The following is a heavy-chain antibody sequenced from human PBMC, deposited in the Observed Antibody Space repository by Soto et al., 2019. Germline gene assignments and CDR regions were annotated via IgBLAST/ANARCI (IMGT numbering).Heavy chain of an antibody. CDR1: GFIFSSFG. CDR3: AKDPGKYYHDTSGVLTDDY. D-gene: IGHD3-22*01. V-gene: IGHV3-30*18. J-gene: IGHJ4*02. Sequence: GGSLRLSCAASGFIFSSFGMHWVRQAPGKGLDWLAIISSDGSNTFYADSVKGRFTISRDNSKNTLYLQMNSLRAEDTAVYYCAKDPGKYYHDTSGVLTDDYWGQGTLVTVYS. CDR2: ISSDGSNT.